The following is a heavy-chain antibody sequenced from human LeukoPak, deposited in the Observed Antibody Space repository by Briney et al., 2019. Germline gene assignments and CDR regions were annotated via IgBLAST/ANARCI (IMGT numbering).Heavy chain of an antibody. J-gene: IGHJ4*02. CDR1: SYTFTSYG. V-gene: IGHV1-18*01. CDR3: ARDLGSGVVIAMGELDY. D-gene: IGHD2-21*01. CDR2: ISAYNGNT. Sequence: ASVKVSCKASSYTFTSYGISWVRQAPGQGLEWMGWISAYNGNTNYAQKLQGRVTMTTDTSTSTAYMELRSLRSDDTAVYYCARDLGSGVVIAMGELDYWGQGTLVTVSS.